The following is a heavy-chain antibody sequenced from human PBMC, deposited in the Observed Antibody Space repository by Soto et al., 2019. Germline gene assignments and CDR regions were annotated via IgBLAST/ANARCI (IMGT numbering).Heavy chain of an antibody. V-gene: IGHV1-18*01. D-gene: IGHD3-22*01. CDR3: ARVHYDSSGYYSDY. Sequence: ASVKVSCKASGYTFTNYGISWVRQAPGQGLEWMGWISAYNGNTKYAQKLQGRVTMTTDTSTSTAYMELRSLRSDDTAVYYCARVHYDSSGYYSDYWGQGTLVTVSS. CDR1: GYTFTNYG. CDR2: ISAYNGNT. J-gene: IGHJ4*02.